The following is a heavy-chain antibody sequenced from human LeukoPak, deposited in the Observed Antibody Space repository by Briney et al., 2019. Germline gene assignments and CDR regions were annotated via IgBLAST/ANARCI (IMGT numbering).Heavy chain of an antibody. CDR1: GFTLSNYG. J-gene: IGHJ4*02. CDR2: IWYDGTNK. D-gene: IGHD3/OR15-3a*01. Sequence: GGSLPLSRAGSGFTLSNYGIHWLRQAPGKGLAGVAVIWYDGTNKYYADSVKDRFTISRDNSKHTLYLQMNSLRVEDTAVYYCARGRGTGPDYFDYWGEGTLVTVSS. CDR3: ARGRGTGPDYFDY. V-gene: IGHV3-33*01.